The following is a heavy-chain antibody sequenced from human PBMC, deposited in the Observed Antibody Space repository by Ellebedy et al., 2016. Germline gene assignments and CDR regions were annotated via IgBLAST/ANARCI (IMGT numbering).Heavy chain of an antibody. CDR2: IKQDGSET. CDR1: GFTLSTYW. D-gene: IGHD1-14*01. CDR3: ATGYKAY. Sequence: GESLKISCTASGFTLSTYWMTWVRQAPGKGLEYVAHIKQDGSETYYVDSVKGRFTISRDNAKNFLYLQMSSLRVEDTAVYYCATGYKAYWGQGTLVTVSS. J-gene: IGHJ4*02. V-gene: IGHV3-7*01.